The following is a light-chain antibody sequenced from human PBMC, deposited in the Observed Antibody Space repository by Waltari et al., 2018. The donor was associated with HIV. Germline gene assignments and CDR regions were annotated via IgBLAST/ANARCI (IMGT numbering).Light chain of an antibody. V-gene: IGLV1-44*01. CDR3: ATWDASLSGPV. J-gene: IGLJ2*01. CDR2: ANH. CDR1: SPNSGSYT. Sequence: QSELTQPPSASGTPGQRVTISCSGSSPNSGSYTVNWYQQLPGTAPNLLIYANHQRPSGVPDRFSGSQSDTSASLAIGGLQSEDEADYYCATWDASLSGPVFGGGTKLTVL.